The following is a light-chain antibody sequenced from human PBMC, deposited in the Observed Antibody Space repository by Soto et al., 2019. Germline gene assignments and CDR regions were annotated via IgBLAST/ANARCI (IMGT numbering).Light chain of an antibody. CDR3: QQSYSTLMIT. J-gene: IGKJ5*01. V-gene: IGKV1-39*01. CDR1: QAINTY. CDR2: GTS. Sequence: DIQMTQSPSFLSASVGDRVTISCRASQAINTYLNWYQQKPGKAPKLLIYGTSDLQNGVPSRFSGGGSGTDFTLTIISLQPEDLATYYCQQSYSTLMITFGQGKRLEV.